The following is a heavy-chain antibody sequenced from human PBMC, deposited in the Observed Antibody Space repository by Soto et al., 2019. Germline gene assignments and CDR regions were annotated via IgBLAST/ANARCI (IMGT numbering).Heavy chain of an antibody. D-gene: IGHD4-4*01. CDR1: GYSISSGYY. J-gene: IGHJ6*02. CDR3: ARNGSTVTAYYYYYGMDV. Sequence: SETLSLTCAVSGYSISSGYYWGWIRQPPGKGLEWIGSIYHSGSTYYNPSLKSRVTISVDTSKNQFSLKLSSVTAADTAVYYCARNGSTVTAYYYYYGMDVWGQGTTVTVSS. V-gene: IGHV4-38-2*01. CDR2: IYHSGST.